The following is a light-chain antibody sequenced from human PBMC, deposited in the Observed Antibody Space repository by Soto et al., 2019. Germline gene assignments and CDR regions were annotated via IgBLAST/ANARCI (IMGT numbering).Light chain of an antibody. Sequence: DIVMTQSPDSLAVSLGERATINCKSSQSVLYSSNNKNHLAWYQQKPGQPPKLLIYWASTRDSGVPDRFNASGSGTDFTLTISSLQADDVAVYHCQQYFSIPLTFGGGTKVEIK. CDR1: QSVLYSSNNKNH. CDR2: WAS. V-gene: IGKV4-1*01. CDR3: QQYFSIPLT. J-gene: IGKJ4*01.